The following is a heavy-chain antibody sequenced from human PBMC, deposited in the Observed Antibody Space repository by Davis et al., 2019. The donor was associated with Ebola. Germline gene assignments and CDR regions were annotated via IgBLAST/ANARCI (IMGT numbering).Heavy chain of an antibody. V-gene: IGHV4-4*02. CDR3: ARDYDILTGGVYDY. D-gene: IGHD3-9*01. CDR2: IYHSGST. CDR1: GGSISSSNW. Sequence: AGSLRLSCDVSGGSISSSNWWSCVRQPPGKGLEWIGEIYHSGSTNYNPSLKSRVTISVDKSKNQFSLKLSSVTAADTAVYYCARDYDILTGGVYDYWGQGTLVTVSS. J-gene: IGHJ4*02.